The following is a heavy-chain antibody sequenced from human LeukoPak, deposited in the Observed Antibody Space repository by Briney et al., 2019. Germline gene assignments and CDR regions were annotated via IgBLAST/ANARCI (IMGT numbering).Heavy chain of an antibody. CDR2: ISWDGGST. D-gene: IGHD3-3*01. CDR3: AKDIERRYDFWSGSPSYGMDV. CDR1: GFTFDGYT. Sequence: GGSLRLSCAASGFTFDGYTMHWVRQAPGKGLEWVSLISWDGGSTYYADSVKGRFTISRDNSKNSLYLQMNSLRTEDTALYYCAKDIERRYDFWSGSPSYGMDVWGQGTTVTVSS. V-gene: IGHV3-43*01. J-gene: IGHJ6*02.